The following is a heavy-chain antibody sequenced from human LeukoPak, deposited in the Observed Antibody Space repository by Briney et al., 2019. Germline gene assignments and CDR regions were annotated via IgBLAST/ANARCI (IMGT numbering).Heavy chain of an antibody. CDR1: GYSINTGYY. CDR2: ICRSGSA. CDR3: ARHYLQPGAFDV. D-gene: IGHD3-10*01. V-gene: IGHV4-38-2*01. Sequence: SETLSLTCAVSGYSINTGYYWGWIRQPPGKGLEWIGSICRSGSAYYNPPLESRVTVSVDTSKNQFSLRLTSVTAADTAVYFCARHYLQPGAFDVWGQGTLVTVSS. J-gene: IGHJ3*01.